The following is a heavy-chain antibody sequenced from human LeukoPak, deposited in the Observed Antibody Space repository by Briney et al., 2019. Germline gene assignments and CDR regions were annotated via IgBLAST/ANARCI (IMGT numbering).Heavy chain of an antibody. CDR2: IKQDVTEK. Sequence: GGSLRLSCAASGFTFSSYWMSWVRQAPGKGLEWVAYIKQDVTEKYYVDSVKGRFSISRDNAKNSLYLQMNSLRAEDTAVYYCTREGSQSASGSYPGNDWGQGTLVTVSS. D-gene: IGHD1-26*01. J-gene: IGHJ4*02. V-gene: IGHV3-7*01. CDR3: TREGSQSASGSYPGND. CDR1: GFTFSSYW.